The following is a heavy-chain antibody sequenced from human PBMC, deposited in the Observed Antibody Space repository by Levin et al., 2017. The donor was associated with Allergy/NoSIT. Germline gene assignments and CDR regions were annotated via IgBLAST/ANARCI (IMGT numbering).Heavy chain of an antibody. CDR3: ASRYGSGAYYQGNNY. J-gene: IGHJ4*02. CDR1: GFTFSDYY. V-gene: IGHV3-11*03. Sequence: GESLKISCAASGFTFSDYYMSWIRQAPGKGLEWISYIITSGTHTSYADSVKGRFTISRDNANNLVFLQMNSLRAEDTAVYYCASRYGSGAYYQGNNYWGQGTLVTVSS. CDR2: IITSGTHT. D-gene: IGHD3-10*01.